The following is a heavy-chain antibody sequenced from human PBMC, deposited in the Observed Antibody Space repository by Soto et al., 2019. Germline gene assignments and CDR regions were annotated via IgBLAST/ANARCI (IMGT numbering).Heavy chain of an antibody. CDR3: ARHLEWFSGKYYFAY. J-gene: IGHJ4*02. Sequence: SETLSLTCTVSGGSISSYYWSWIRQPPGKGLEWIGYIYYSGSTKYNPSLQSRVTISVDTSKNQFSLNLCSVSAAYSAVYYCARHLEWFSGKYYFAYWGQGTLVSVSS. CDR1: GGSISSYY. D-gene: IGHD3-3*01. CDR2: IYYSGST. V-gene: IGHV4-59*08.